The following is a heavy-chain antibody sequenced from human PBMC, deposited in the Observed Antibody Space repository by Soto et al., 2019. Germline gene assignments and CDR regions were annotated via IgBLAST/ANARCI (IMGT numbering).Heavy chain of an antibody. CDR2: INHRGST. D-gene: IGHD2-2*01. J-gene: IGHJ6*02. V-gene: IGHV4-34*01. CDR1: GGSFSGYY. CDR3: AKIVVVPAATIYYYYGMDV. Sequence: AETLSLTCAVYGGSFSGYYWSWIRQPPGKGLEWIGEINHRGSTNYNPSLKSRVTISVDTSKNQFSLKLSPVTAAATAVYYCAKIVVVPAATIYYYYGMDVWGQGTTVTVSS.